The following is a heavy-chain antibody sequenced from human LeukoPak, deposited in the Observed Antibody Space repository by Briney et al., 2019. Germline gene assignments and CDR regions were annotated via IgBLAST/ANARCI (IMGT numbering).Heavy chain of an antibody. CDR1: GSSFTSYW. Sequence: GESLQISCKGSGSSFTSYWIGWVRRMPGKGLDWMGIIYPGDSDDTTYSPSFQGQVTFSADNSISTAYLQWSSLQASDTAIYYCARLLGPNRALDYWGQGTLVTVSS. CDR3: ARLLGPNRALDY. V-gene: IGHV5-51*01. CDR2: IYPGDSDDT. J-gene: IGHJ4*02.